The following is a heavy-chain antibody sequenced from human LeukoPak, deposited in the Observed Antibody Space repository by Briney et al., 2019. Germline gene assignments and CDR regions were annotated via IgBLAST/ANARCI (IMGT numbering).Heavy chain of an antibody. CDR3: ARIPEAKTSLDS. J-gene: IGHJ4*02. Sequence: SGASLMKPTETLTFTCTISGFSLNISGPGMGLIRQPPVKALERLVLISWDDDKRYSPSLTSCLSIAKDTSKNQVVLTMTNMDPVDTATYYCARIPEAKTSLDSWGQGALVTVSS. V-gene: IGHV2-5*02. CDR2: ISWDDDK. CDR1: GFSLNISGPG.